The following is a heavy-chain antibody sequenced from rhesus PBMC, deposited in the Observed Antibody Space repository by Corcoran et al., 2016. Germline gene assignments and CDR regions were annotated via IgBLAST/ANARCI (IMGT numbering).Heavy chain of an antibody. CDR3: ARKTSIAAAGSYFDY. D-gene: IGHD6-31*01. CDR1: GASIRSYW. Sequence: QVQLQESGPGLVKPSETLSLTCAVSGASIRSYWWSWIRPPPGKGLEWIWEINGNSGSTSYNPSLKSRVTISKDASKNQFSLKLSSVAAADTAVYYCARKTSIAAAGSYFDYWGQGVLVTVSS. CDR2: INGNSGST. J-gene: IGHJ4*01. V-gene: IGHV4-80*01.